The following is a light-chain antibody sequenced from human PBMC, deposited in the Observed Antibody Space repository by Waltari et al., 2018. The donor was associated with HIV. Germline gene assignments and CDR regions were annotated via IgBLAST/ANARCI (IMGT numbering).Light chain of an antibody. V-gene: IGKV4-1*01. CDR2: WAS. Sequence: DIVMTQSPDSLAVSLGERATINCKSSQSVLYSSNNKNYLAWYQQKPGQPPKLLIYWASTRESGVPDRFSGSGSGTDFTLTISSLQAEDVALYYCQQYYDTPITFGGGTKEEMK. CDR1: QSVLYSSNNKNY. CDR3: QQYYDTPIT. J-gene: IGKJ4*01.